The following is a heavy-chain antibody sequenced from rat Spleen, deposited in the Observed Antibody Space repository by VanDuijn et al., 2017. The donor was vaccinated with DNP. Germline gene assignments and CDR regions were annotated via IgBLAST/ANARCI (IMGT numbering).Heavy chain of an antibody. CDR1: GYTFTTYY. J-gene: IGHJ3*01. CDR2: IYTGSGGT. Sequence: QVQLRQSGAEPAKPGSSVKISCKASGYTFTTYYITWIKQTTGQGLDYIGYIYTGSGGTNYNEKFRGKATLTVDKSSSTAFMQLSSLTPDDSAVYYCARSGGSRVWFAYWGQGTLVTVSS. CDR3: ARSGGSRVWFAY. D-gene: IGHD1-4*01. V-gene: IGHV1-43*01.